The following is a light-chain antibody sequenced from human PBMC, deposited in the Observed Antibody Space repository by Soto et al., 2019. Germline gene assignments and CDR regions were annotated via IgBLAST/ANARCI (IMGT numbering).Light chain of an antibody. CDR3: QQGYSTRRT. CDR1: QSISTY. Sequence: DIQMTQSPSSMSASVGDRVTITCRASQSISTYLHWYQQKEGKAPELLVYAASNLQSGFPSRFSGSGSGTDFTLTVNSLQAEDFAAYYCQQGYSTRRTFGQGTKVDIK. CDR2: AAS. J-gene: IGKJ1*01. V-gene: IGKV1-39*01.